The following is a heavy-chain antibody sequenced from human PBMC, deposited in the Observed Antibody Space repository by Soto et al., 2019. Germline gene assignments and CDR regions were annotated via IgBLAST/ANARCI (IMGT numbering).Heavy chain of an antibody. CDR1: GFSLSTSGVG. CDR3: AHRLCDSSCYWDVGYFDY. Sequence: GSGPTLVNPTQTLTLTCTFSGFSLSTSGVGVGWIRQPPGKALECLALIYWDDDKRYGPSLKSRLTITKDTSKNQVVLTMTNMDPVDTATYFCAHRLCDSSCYWDVGYFDYWGRGTLVTVSS. D-gene: IGHD3-22*01. J-gene: IGHJ4*02. V-gene: IGHV2-5*05. CDR2: IYWDDDK.